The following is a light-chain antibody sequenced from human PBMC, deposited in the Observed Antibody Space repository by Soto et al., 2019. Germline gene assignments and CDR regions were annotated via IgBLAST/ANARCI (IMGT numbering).Light chain of an antibody. Sequence: QPVLTQPPSASGAPGQRVTISCSGSSSNIGSNYVYWYHQLPGTAPKLLIYRNNQRPSGVPDRFSGSKSGTSASLAISGLRSEDEADYYCAAWDDSLSGRVFGGGTKVTVL. CDR1: SSNIGSNY. CDR2: RNN. V-gene: IGLV1-47*01. CDR3: AAWDDSLSGRV. J-gene: IGLJ3*02.